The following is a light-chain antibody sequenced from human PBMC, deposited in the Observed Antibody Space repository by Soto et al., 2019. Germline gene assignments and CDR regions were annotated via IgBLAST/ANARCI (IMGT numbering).Light chain of an antibody. CDR3: QQYNTFSLT. Sequence: DIQMTQSPSTLSASVGDRVTITCRASQSIGSWLAWYQQKPGKAPKLLIYDASSLESGVPSRFSGSGSGADFTLTISSLQPDDFATYYCQQYNTFSLTFGGGTEVEIK. CDR2: DAS. CDR1: QSIGSW. V-gene: IGKV1-5*01. J-gene: IGKJ4*01.